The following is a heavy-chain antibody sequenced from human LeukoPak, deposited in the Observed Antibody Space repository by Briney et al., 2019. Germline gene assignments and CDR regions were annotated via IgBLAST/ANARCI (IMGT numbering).Heavy chain of an antibody. J-gene: IGHJ3*02. D-gene: IGHD3-22*01. V-gene: IGHV3-30*18. CDR1: GFTFSSYG. Sequence: GRSLRLSCAASGFTFSSYGMHWVRQAPGKGLEWVAVIWYGGSNKYYADSVKGRFTISRDNSKNTLYLQMNSLRAEDTAVYYCAKGDHYDTTGYDAFDIWGQGTMVTVSS. CDR2: IWYGGSNK. CDR3: AKGDHYDTTGYDAFDI.